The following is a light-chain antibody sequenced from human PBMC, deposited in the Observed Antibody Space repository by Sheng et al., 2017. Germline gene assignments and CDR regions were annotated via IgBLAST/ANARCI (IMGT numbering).Light chain of an antibody. CDR1: QGISTY. CDR3: QQLNTYPSS. J-gene: IGKJ2*03. V-gene: IGKV1-9*01. CDR2: AAS. Sequence: IQLTQSPSSLSASVGDRVTITCRASQGISTYLAWYQQKPGSAPKLLINAASNLHSGVPSRFSGSGSGTDFTLTISSLQPEDFATYFCQQLNTYPSSFGQGTKLDDQT.